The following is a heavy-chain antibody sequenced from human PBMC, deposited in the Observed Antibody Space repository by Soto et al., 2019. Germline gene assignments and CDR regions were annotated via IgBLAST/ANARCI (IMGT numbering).Heavy chain of an antibody. CDR2: INAGNGNT. CDR1: GYTFTSYA. D-gene: IGHD1-26*01. V-gene: IGHV1-3*01. J-gene: IGHJ4*02. Sequence: ASVKVSCKASGYTFTSYAMHWVRQAPGQRLEWMGWINAGNGNTKYSQKFQGRVTITRDTSASTAYMELSSLRSEDTGTYYCARMRASGPYFDLFDNWGQGALVTVSS. CDR3: ARMRASGPYFDLFDN.